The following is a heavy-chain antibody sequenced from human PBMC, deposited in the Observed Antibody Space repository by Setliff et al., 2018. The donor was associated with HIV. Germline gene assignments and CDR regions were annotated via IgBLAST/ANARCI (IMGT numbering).Heavy chain of an antibody. Sequence: GASVKVSCKASGGTFRSYPISWVRQAPGQGLEWMGGIIPIFGTTHYAQKFQGRVTVTADESTSTAYMQLSSLRSDDTAVYYCARGGYYYARRDYFDYWGQGTLVTVSS. CDR3: ARGGYYYARRDYFDY. CDR1: GGTFRSYP. V-gene: IGHV1-69*13. J-gene: IGHJ4*02. CDR2: IIPIFGTT. D-gene: IGHD3-22*01.